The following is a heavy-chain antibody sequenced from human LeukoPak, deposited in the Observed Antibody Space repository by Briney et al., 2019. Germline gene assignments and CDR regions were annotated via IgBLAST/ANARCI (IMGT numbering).Heavy chain of an antibody. D-gene: IGHD4-23*01. Sequence: SETLSLTCTVSGGATSSSNYYWAWIRQPPGKGLEWIGSIFYSGTTHYNPSLKSRVTISVDTTKNQFSLKLTSVTAADTAVYYCARLSNYGGHSGDGYWGQGTLVTVSS. CDR2: IFYSGTT. CDR3: ARLSNYGGHSGDGY. CDR1: GGATSSSNYY. J-gene: IGHJ4*02. V-gene: IGHV4-39*01.